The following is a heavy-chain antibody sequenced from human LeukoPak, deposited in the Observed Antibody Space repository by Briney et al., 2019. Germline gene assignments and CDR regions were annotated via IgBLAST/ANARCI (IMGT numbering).Heavy chain of an antibody. CDR3: TFSSYGDHVGVDAFDI. CDR1: GFTFSSYA. Sequence: LTGRSLRLSCAASGFTFSSYAMHWVRQAPGKGLEWVAVISSDGNNKYYADSVKGRFTISRDNAKNTVYLQMNSLSAEDTAMYYCTFSSYGDHVGVDAFDIWGQGTMVTVSS. CDR2: ISSDGNNK. D-gene: IGHD4-17*01. J-gene: IGHJ3*02. V-gene: IGHV3-30-3*01.